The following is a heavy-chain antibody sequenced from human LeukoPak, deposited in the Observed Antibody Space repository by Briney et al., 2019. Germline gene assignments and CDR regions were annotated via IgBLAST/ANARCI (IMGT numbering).Heavy chain of an antibody. D-gene: IGHD3-22*01. J-gene: IGHJ4*02. CDR2: ISGSGGST. CDR1: GFTFSSYA. CDR3: AKDKAYYDSSGNFDY. V-gene: IGHV3-23*01. Sequence: PGGSLRLSCAASGFTFSSYAMRWVRQAPGKGLEWVSAISGSGGSTYYADSVKGRFTISRDNSKNTLYLQMNSLRAEDTAVYYCAKDKAYYDSSGNFDYWGQGTLVTVSS.